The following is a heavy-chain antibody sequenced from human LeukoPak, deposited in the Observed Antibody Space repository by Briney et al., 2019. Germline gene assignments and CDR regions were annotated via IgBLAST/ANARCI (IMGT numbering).Heavy chain of an antibody. CDR2: INSDGSST. D-gene: IGHD1-20*01. V-gene: IGHV3-74*01. J-gene: IGHJ4*02. CDR3: ARDDIWKDFDY. CDR1: GFTFSSYW. Sequence: GGPLRFSCAASGFTFSSYWMHWVRQAPGKGLVWVSRINSDGSSTSYADSVKGRFTISRDNAKNTLYLQMNSLRAEDTAVYYCARDDIWKDFDYWGQGTLVTVSS.